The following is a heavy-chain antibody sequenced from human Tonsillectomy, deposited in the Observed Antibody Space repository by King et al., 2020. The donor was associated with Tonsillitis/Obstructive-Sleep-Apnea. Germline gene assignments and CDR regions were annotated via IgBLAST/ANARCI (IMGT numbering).Heavy chain of an antibody. Sequence: VQLQESGPGLVKPSETLSLTCTVSGGSISSYYWSWIRQPPGKGLEWIGYIFYSGSTNYNPSLKSRVTIAVDTSKNQFSLKLSSVTAADTAVYYCARGYSSSWSFDYWGQGTLVTVSS. V-gene: IGHV4-59*01. CDR1: GGSISSYY. CDR3: ARGYSSSWSFDY. D-gene: IGHD6-13*01. J-gene: IGHJ4*02. CDR2: IFYSGST.